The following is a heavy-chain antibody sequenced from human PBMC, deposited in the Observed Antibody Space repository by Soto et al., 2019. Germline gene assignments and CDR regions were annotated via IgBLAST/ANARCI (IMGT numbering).Heavy chain of an antibody. CDR3: ARGGGYDSFDY. CDR1: GASFSYGGFS. CDR2: ISHLEST. D-gene: IGHD5-12*01. Sequence: QLQLQESGSGLVKTSETLSLTCTVSGASFSYGGFSWSWIRQSPGKGLEWIGYISHLESTYFHPSFKSRLTMSIDRTRNQFSLKLSSVTAADMAVYYCARGGGYDSFDYWGQGVLVTVSS. V-gene: IGHV4-30-2*06. J-gene: IGHJ4*02.